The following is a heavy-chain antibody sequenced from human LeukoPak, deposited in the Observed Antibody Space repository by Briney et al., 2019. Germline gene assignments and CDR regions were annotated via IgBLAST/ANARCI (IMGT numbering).Heavy chain of an antibody. CDR3: AKRSTGYCSGGSCSKDYYYYMDV. CDR2: INPSGGST. CDR1: GYTFTSYY. V-gene: IGHV1-46*01. D-gene: IGHD2-15*01. J-gene: IGHJ6*03. Sequence: ASVKVSCKASGYTFTSYYMHWVRQAPGQGLEWMGIINPSGGSTSYAQKFQGRVTMTRDMSTSTVYMELSSLRSEDTAVYYCAKRSTGYCSGGSCSKDYYYYMDVWGKGTTVTISS.